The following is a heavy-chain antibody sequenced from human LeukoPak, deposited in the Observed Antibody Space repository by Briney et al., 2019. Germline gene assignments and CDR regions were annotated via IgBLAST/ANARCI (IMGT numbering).Heavy chain of an antibody. Sequence: GGSLRLSCAASGFTFSSHWMSWVRQAPGKGLEWVANINQDGSEKYYVDSVKGRFTISGDNAKNSLYLQMSSLRAEDTAVYYCARAVYGYFDFWGQGTLLTVSS. D-gene: IGHD3-10*01. CDR3: ARAVYGYFDF. J-gene: IGHJ4*02. V-gene: IGHV3-7*04. CDR1: GFTFSSHW. CDR2: INQDGSEK.